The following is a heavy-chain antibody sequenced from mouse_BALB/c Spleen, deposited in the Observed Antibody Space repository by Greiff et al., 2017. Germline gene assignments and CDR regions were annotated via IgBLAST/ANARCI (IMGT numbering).Heavy chain of an antibody. D-gene: IGHD2-4*01. CDR1: GFSLTGYG. Sequence: VHLVESGPGLVAPSQSLSITCTVSGFSLTGYGVNWVRQPPGKGLEWLGMIWGDGSTDYNSALKSRLSISKDNSKSQVFLKMNSLQTDDTARYYCARRFSLYDYDGYFDVWGAGTTVTVSS. CDR3: ARRFSLYDYDGYFDV. J-gene: IGHJ1*01. CDR2: IWGDGST. V-gene: IGHV2-6-7*01.